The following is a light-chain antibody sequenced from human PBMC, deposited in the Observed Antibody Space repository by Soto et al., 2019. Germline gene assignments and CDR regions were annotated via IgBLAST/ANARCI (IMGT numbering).Light chain of an antibody. Sequence: EIVLTQSPGTLSLSPGERATLSCRASQSVRSSYLAWYQQKPGQAPRLLIYGAASRATGIPDRFSGSGSGTDVTLTIIRLVPQDFAVYYCLQYGSSPMYTFGQGTKLEIK. CDR1: QSVRSSY. CDR3: LQYGSSPMYT. J-gene: IGKJ2*01. V-gene: IGKV3-20*01. CDR2: GAA.